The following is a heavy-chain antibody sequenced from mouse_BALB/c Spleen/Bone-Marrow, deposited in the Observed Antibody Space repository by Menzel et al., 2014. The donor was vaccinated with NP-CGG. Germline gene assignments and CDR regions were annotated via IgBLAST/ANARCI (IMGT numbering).Heavy chain of an antibody. CDR3: ARCDGYSYYFDY. Sequence: QVQLQQSGADLVRPGSSVKISCKASGYAFSNYWMNWVKQRPGQGLEWIGQIYPGDGDTNYNGKFKGKATLTADKSSSTAYMQLSSLTSEDSVVYFCARCDGYSYYFDYWGQGTTLTVSS. V-gene: IGHV1-80*01. J-gene: IGHJ2*01. D-gene: IGHD2-3*01. CDR2: IYPGDGDT. CDR1: GYAFSNYW.